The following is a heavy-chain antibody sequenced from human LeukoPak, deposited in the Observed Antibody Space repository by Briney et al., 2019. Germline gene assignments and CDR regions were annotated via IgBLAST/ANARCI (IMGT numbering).Heavy chain of an antibody. CDR2: IYSSGST. J-gene: IGHJ5*02. Sequence: SQTLSLTCTVSGGSISSGGYYWSWIRQYPGKGLEWIGYIYSSGSTYYNPSLKSRVTISVDTSKNQFSLNLSSVTAADTAVYYCARASSTSSFDPWGQGTLVAVSS. V-gene: IGHV4-31*03. CDR3: ARASSTSSFDP. CDR1: GGSISSGGYY. D-gene: IGHD2-2*01.